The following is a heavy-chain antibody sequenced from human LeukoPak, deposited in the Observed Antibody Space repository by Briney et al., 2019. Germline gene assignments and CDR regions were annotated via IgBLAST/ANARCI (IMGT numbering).Heavy chain of an antibody. CDR1: GGSVYSSPYY. CDR2: IYYNGIT. V-gene: IGHV4-39*07. D-gene: IGHD3-10*01. CDR3: ARLVWLGESPGSWFDS. Sequence: PSETLSLTCSVSGGSVYSSPYYWGWIRQPPGKGLEWLGSIYYNGITYYNPSLKSRVTISPDTSKNQLFLKFNSVTAADTAVYYCARLVWLGESPGSWFDSWGQGTLVTVSS. J-gene: IGHJ5*01.